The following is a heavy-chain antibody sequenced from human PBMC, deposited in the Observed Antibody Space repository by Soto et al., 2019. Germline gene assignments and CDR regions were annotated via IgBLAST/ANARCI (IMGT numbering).Heavy chain of an antibody. D-gene: IGHD3-10*01. CDR3: AWTSLFYGSGSYDYYNYGMDD. Sequence: PSETLSLTCSVSGGSISSYYWTWIRQPPGKGLEWIGYIYYSGGTNYNPSLKSRVTISVDTSKNQFSLKMSSVTAADTAVYYCAWTSLFYGSGSYDYYNYGMDDWGQGTSVTVSS. CDR2: IYYSGGT. V-gene: IGHV4-59*01. CDR1: GGSISSYY. J-gene: IGHJ6*01.